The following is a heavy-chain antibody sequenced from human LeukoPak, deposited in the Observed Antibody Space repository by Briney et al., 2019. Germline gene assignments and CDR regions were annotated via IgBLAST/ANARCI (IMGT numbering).Heavy chain of an antibody. CDR3: ARLLAGVAGYFDY. CDR1: GSSFTSYW. J-gene: IGHJ4*02. D-gene: IGHD6-19*01. Sequence: GESLQISCQCSGSSFTSYWIGWGRQLPGKGLEWMGIIYPGDSDTRYSPSFQGQVTISADKSISTAYLQWSSLKASDTAMYYCARLLAGVAGYFDYWGQGTLVTVSS. V-gene: IGHV5-51*01. CDR2: IYPGDSDT.